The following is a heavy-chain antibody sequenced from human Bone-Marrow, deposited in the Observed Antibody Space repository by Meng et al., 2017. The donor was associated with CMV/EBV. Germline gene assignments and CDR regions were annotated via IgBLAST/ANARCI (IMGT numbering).Heavy chain of an antibody. Sequence: GESLKISCAASGFIFSSYSMNWVRQAPGKGLEWVSSISSSSSYIYYADSVKGRFTISRDNSKNTLYLQMNSLRAEDTAVYYCARESEVFGVDYFAYWGQGTLVTGSS. D-gene: IGHD3-3*01. V-gene: IGHV3-21*01. J-gene: IGHJ4*02. CDR1: GFIFSSYS. CDR3: ARESEVFGVDYFAY. CDR2: ISSSSSYI.